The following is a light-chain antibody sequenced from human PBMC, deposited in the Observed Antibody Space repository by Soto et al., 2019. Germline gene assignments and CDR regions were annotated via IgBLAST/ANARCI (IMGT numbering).Light chain of an antibody. CDR2: GAS. CDR1: QSVDSNY. Sequence: ETVVTQSPGTLSLSPRERATLSCRASQSVDSNYLAWFQQKPGQPPRLLIYGASTRATGIPDRFSGSGSGADFTLTISRLEPEDFAVYYCQQYGRTPYTFGQGTKLEIK. CDR3: QQYGRTPYT. V-gene: IGKV3-20*01. J-gene: IGKJ2*01.